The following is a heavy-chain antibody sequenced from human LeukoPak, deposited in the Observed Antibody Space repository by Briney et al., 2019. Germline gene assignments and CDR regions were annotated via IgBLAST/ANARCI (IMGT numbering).Heavy chain of an antibody. J-gene: IGHJ4*02. CDR3: ARDRAAAGSTFDY. D-gene: IGHD6-13*01. Sequence: ASVKVSCKASGYTFTSYGISWVRQAPGQGLEWMGWISAYNSNTNFAQKIQGRVTMTTDTSTSTAYMELRSLRSDDTAVYYCARDRAAAGSTFDYWGQGTLVTVSS. CDR1: GYTFTSYG. CDR2: ISAYNSNT. V-gene: IGHV1-18*01.